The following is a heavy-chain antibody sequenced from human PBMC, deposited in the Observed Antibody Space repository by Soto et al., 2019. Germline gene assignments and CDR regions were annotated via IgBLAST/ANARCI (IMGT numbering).Heavy chain of an antibody. CDR3: AREPATAKPEGVDF. V-gene: IGHV1-2*02. D-gene: IGHD1-1*01. J-gene: IGHJ4*02. CDR1: GHTFSDYY. CDR2: INPNSGGT. Sequence: ASVKVSCKASGHTFSDYYIHWVRQAPGQGLEWMGWINPNSGGTKYAPKFQGGVSMTRDTFITTAYMELSRLRSGDTAVYYCAREPATAKPEGVDFWGQGTLVTVSS.